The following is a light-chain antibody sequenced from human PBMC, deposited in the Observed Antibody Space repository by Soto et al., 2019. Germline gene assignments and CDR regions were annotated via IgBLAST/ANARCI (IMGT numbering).Light chain of an antibody. J-gene: IGLJ2*01. CDR1: SSDVGTYNL. V-gene: IGLV2-23*02. CDR3: CSYAGNVV. Sequence: QSALTQPASVSGSPGQSIIISCTGTSSDVGTYNLVSWYQQHPGKAPKLMIYEVSKRPSGVSNRFSGSKSGNTASLTISGLQVEDEADYYCCSYAGNVVFGGGTKLTVL. CDR2: EVS.